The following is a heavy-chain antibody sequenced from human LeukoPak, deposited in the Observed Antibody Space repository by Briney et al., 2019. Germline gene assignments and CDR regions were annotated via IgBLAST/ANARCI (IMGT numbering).Heavy chain of an antibody. CDR3: ARDDNYGISVNVDY. D-gene: IGHD4-11*01. V-gene: IGHV1-18*04. Sequence: ASVKVSCKTSGYSFILYGISWVRQAPGQGPEWMGWISTSTGDTKYTQKFQGRVTLTTDTSTSTAYMELGSLRSDDTAVYYCARDDNYGISVNVDYWGQGTLVTVSS. CDR1: GYSFILYG. CDR2: ISTSTGDT. J-gene: IGHJ4*02.